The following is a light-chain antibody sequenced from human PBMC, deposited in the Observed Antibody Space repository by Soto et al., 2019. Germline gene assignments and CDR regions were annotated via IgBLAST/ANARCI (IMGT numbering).Light chain of an antibody. CDR3: QHYNNWPMYT. J-gene: IGKJ5*01. CDR2: GAS. V-gene: IGKV3-15*01. CDR1: QSVSSN. Sequence: EIVLQQSPDTLSLAPGERDTLYCRASQSVSSNLAWYQQKPGQAPRLLIYGASTRATGIPARFSGSGSGTEFTLTISSLQSEDFAVYYCQHYNNWPMYTFGQGTRLEIK.